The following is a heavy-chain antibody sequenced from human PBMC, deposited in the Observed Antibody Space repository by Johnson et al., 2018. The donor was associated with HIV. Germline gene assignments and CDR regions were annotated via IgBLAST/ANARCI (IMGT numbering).Heavy chain of an antibody. D-gene: IGHD1-1*01. Sequence: VQLVESGGGLMQPGGSLRLSCAASGFIVSSNCMTWVRQAPGKGLEWVSVIYSGGSTYSVDSVKGRFTISRDNSKNTLCLQTNSLRAEDTAVYYCAREELEPDVFDIWGQGTMVTVSS. CDR1: GFIVSSNC. CDR2: IYSGGST. J-gene: IGHJ3*02. V-gene: IGHV3-66*03. CDR3: AREELEPDVFDI.